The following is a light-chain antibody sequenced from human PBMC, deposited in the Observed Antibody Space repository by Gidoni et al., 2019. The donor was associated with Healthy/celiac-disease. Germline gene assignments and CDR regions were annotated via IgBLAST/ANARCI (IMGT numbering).Light chain of an antibody. CDR3: QQCSNWPLIT. CDR2: DAS. J-gene: IGKJ5*01. V-gene: IGKV3-11*01. Sequence: EIVLTQSPATLSLSPGERATLSCRASQSVSSYLAWYQQKPGQAPRLLIYDASNRATGIPARFSGSGSGTDFTLTISSLEPEDCAVYYCQQCSNWPLITFXQXTRLEIK. CDR1: QSVSSY.